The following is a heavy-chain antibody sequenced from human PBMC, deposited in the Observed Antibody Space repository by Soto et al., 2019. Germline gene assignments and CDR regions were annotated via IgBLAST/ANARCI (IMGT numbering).Heavy chain of an antibody. Sequence: QVQLQQWGAGLLKPSETLSLTCAVYGGSFSGYYWSWIRQPPGKGLEWIGEINHSGSTNYNPSLKSPVTISVDTSKNQFSLKLSSVTAADTAVYYCARVCGYSSSWYHYYYGMDVWGQGTTVTVSS. CDR1: GGSFSGYY. V-gene: IGHV4-34*01. CDR3: ARVCGYSSSWYHYYYGMDV. J-gene: IGHJ6*02. CDR2: INHSGST. D-gene: IGHD6-13*01.